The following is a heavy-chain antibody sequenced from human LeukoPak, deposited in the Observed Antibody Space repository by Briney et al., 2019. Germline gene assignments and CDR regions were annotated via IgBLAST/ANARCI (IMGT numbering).Heavy chain of an antibody. V-gene: IGHV3-48*03. D-gene: IGHD5-18*01. CDR2: ISSSGSTI. CDR3: ARDLSGIAGYTYGRGIDY. CDR1: GFTFSSYE. Sequence: GGSLRLSCAASGFTFSSYEMNWVRQAPGKGLEWVSYISSSGSTIYYADSVKGRFTISRDNAKTSLYLQMNSLRAEDTAVYYCARDLSGIAGYTYGRGIDYWGQGTLVTVSS. J-gene: IGHJ4*02.